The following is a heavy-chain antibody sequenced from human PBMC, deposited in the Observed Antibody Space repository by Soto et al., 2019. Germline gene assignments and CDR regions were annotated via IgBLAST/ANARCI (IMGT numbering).Heavy chain of an antibody. J-gene: IGHJ4*02. CDR1: GFTFSSYG. CDR2: IKQDGSEK. CDR3: AREVGATPFVY. D-gene: IGHD1-26*01. Sequence: EVQLVESGGGLVQPGGSRRLSCAASGFTFSSYGRSWVRQAPGRGLEWVANIKQDGSEKYYVDSVKGRFTISRNNAKNSLYLQMNSLRAEDTAVYYCAREVGATPFVYWGQGTLVTVSS. V-gene: IGHV3-7*01.